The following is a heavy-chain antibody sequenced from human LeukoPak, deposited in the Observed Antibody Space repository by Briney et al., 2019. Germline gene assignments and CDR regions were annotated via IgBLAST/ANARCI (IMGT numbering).Heavy chain of an antibody. D-gene: IGHD6-6*01. V-gene: IGHV1-69*13. J-gene: IGHJ6*03. CDR2: IIPIFGTA. CDR3: ARVPAARYYYYYMDV. CDR1: GGTFSSYA. Sequence: ASVKVSCKASGGTFSSYAISWVRQAPGQGLEWMGGIIPIFGTANYAQKFQGRVTITADESTSTAYMELSSLRSEDTAVYYCARVPAARYYYYYMDVWGKGTTVTVSS.